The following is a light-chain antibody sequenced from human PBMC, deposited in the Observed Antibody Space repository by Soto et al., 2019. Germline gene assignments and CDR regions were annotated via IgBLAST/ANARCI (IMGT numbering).Light chain of an antibody. Sequence: DIQMTQSPPTLFASVGDRVTITCRASQSISSWLAWYQQKPGKAPKVLIYKASNLQSGVPSRFSGCGSGTEFTLTISSLQPDDFATYYCQQCYSYPPTFGQGTTVDIK. V-gene: IGKV1-5*03. CDR2: KAS. J-gene: IGKJ1*01. CDR1: QSISSW. CDR3: QQCYSYPPT.